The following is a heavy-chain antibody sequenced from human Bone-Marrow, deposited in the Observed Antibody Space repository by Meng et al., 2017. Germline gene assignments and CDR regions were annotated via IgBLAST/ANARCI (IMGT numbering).Heavy chain of an antibody. Sequence: GGSLRLSCAASGFSFNTYPMNWVRQAPGKGLQWVSSISSTSNDIYYADSVKGRFTISRDNAENSLYLQMNSLRVDDTAVYYCTRDQGGVTPDYWGQGALV. V-gene: IGHV3-21*01. CDR3: TRDQGGVTPDY. D-gene: IGHD2-21*02. J-gene: IGHJ4*02. CDR1: GFSFNTYP. CDR2: ISSTSNDI.